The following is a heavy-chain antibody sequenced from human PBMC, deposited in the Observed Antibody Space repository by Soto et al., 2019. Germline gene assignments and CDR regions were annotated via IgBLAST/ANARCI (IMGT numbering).Heavy chain of an antibody. Sequence: EVQLLESGGGLVQPGGSLRLSCAASGFTFSSYDMSWVRQAPGKGLEWVSAISGSGGSTYYADSVKGRFTISRDNSKNTLYLQMNSLRAEDTAVYYCGARFGELLFEGRADWFDPWGQGTLVTVSS. CDR1: GFTFSSYD. CDR2: ISGSGGST. D-gene: IGHD3-10*01. CDR3: GARFGELLFEGRADWFDP. V-gene: IGHV3-23*01. J-gene: IGHJ5*02.